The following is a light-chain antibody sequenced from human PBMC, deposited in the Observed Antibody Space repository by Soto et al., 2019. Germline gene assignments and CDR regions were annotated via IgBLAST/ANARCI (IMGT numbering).Light chain of an antibody. CDR3: CSFAGSNNRV. Sequence: QSVLTQPPSASGSRGQSVTISCTGTSSDVGGYNFVSWYQQHPGKAPRLLIYEVTQRPSGVPDRFSGSKSCNTASLTVSGLQSDDEADYYCCSFAGSNNRVFGTGTKVTVL. J-gene: IGLJ1*01. V-gene: IGLV2-8*01. CDR2: EVT. CDR1: SSDVGGYNF.